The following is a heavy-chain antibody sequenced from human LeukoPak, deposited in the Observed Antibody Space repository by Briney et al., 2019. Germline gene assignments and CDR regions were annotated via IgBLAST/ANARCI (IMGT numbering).Heavy chain of an antibody. Sequence: SETLSLTCAVYGGSFSGYYWSWIRQPPGKGLEWIGEINHSGSTNYNPSLKSRVTISVDTSKNQFSLELSSVTAADTAVYYCASWGLRLNYYGMDVWGQGTTVTVSS. J-gene: IGHJ6*02. D-gene: IGHD3-3*01. CDR1: GGSFSGYY. CDR3: ASWGLRLNYYGMDV. V-gene: IGHV4-34*01. CDR2: INHSGST.